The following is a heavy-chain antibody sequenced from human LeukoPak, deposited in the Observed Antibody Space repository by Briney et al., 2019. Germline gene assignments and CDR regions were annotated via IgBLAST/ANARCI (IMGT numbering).Heavy chain of an antibody. CDR3: ARDPGIAVAYAFDI. CDR1: GGSISSGSYY. Sequence: SQTLSLTCTVSGGSISSGSYYWSWIRQPAGKGLEWIGRIYTSGSTNYNPSLKSRVTISVDTSKNQFSLKLSSVTAADTAVYYCARDPGIAVAYAFDIWSQGTMVTVSS. CDR2: IYTSGST. J-gene: IGHJ3*02. D-gene: IGHD6-19*01. V-gene: IGHV4-61*02.